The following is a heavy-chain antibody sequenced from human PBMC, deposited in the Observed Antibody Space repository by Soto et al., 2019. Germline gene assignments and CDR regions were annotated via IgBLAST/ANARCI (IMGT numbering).Heavy chain of an antibody. D-gene: IGHD3-10*01. V-gene: IGHV4-59*08. J-gene: IGHJ6*02. CDR2: MGYNGFT. Sequence: QVQLQESGPGLVKPSETLSLTCTISGGPMNNYYCSWFRQPRGQGLEWIGYMGYNGFTRYNPSLRSRVAISLDTAKNQFSLNLSSVTAADTARYYWARQGFGELHGLVDVWGQGITVTVSS. CDR1: GGPMNNYY. CDR3: ARQGFGELHGLVDV.